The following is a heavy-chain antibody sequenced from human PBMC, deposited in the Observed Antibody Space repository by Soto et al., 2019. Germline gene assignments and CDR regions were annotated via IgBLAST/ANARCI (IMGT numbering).Heavy chain of an antibody. Sequence: SETLSLTCTVSSDSISSYYWIWIRQSPGKGLEWIGYTDYSGNTNYNPSLKSRVTISGDTPKNQFSLKLSSVTAADTAVYYCANFQRSCASCYSRDLHYWGQGTLVTVSS. CDR1: SDSISSYY. CDR3: ANFQRSCASCYSRDLHY. J-gene: IGHJ4*02. D-gene: IGHD2-21*01. V-gene: IGHV4-59*08. CDR2: TDYSGNT.